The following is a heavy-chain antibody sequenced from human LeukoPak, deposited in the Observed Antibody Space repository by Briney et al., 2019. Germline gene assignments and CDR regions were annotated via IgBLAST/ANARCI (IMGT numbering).Heavy chain of an antibody. D-gene: IGHD2-8*02. J-gene: IGHJ6*02. CDR1: GFTFSSYA. V-gene: IGHV3-23*01. CDR2: ISGSGGST. CDR3: AAGTEYGMDV. Sequence: GGSLRLSCAASGFTFSSYAMNWVRQAPGKGLEWVSAISGSGGSTYYADSVKGRFTISRDNAKNSLYLQMNSLRAEDTALYYCAAGTEYGMDVWGQGTTVTVSS.